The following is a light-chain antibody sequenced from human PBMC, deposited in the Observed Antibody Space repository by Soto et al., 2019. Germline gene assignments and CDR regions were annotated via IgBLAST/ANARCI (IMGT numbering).Light chain of an antibody. J-gene: IGLJ2*01. CDR3: SSYGSSNNFVV. CDR2: EVS. CDR1: SSDVGGYNY. Sequence: QSVLTQPPSASGSPGQSVTISCTGTSSDVGGYNYVSWYQQHPGKAPKLMLYEVSKRPSGVPDRFSGSKSGNTASLTVSGVQAEDEDDDYYSSYGSSNNFVVFGGGTKLTVL. V-gene: IGLV2-8*01.